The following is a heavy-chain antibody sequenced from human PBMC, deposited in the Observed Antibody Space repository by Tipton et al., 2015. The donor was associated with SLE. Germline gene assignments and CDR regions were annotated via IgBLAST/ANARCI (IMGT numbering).Heavy chain of an antibody. CDR1: GFTFSSYE. J-gene: IGHJ6*02. CDR3: AREDIVVVNGMDV. Sequence: SLRLSCAASGFTFSSYEMNWVRRAPGKGLEWVSYISSSGSTIYYADSVKGRFTISRDNAKNSLYLQMNSLRAEDTAVYYCAREDIVVVNGMDVWGQGTTVTVSS. V-gene: IGHV3-48*03. D-gene: IGHD2-15*01. CDR2: ISSSGSTI.